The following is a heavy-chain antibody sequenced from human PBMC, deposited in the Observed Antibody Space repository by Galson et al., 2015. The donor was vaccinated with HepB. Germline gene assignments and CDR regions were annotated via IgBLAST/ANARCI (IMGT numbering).Heavy chain of an antibody. V-gene: IGHV3-11*04. CDR3: ARAGYCGGDCYPADAFDI. Sequence: SLRLSCAASGFTFSDYYMSWIRQAPGKGLEWVSYISSSGSTYYADSVKGRFTISRDNSKNTLYLQMNSLRAEDTAVYYCARAGYCGGDCYPADAFDIWGQGTMVTVSS. CDR1: GFTFSDYY. D-gene: IGHD2-21*01. CDR2: ISSSGST. J-gene: IGHJ3*02.